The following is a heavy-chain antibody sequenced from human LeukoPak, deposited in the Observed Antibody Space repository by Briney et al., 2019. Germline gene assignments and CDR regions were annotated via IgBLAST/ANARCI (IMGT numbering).Heavy chain of an antibody. Sequence: ASVKVSCKASGGTFGSYAISWVRQAPGQGLEWMGGIIPIFGTANYAQKFQGRVTITADESTSTAYMELSSLRSEDTAVYYCARDGEIVVVPAAKNWFDPWGQGTLVTVSS. V-gene: IGHV1-69*13. CDR1: GGTFGSYA. D-gene: IGHD2-2*01. J-gene: IGHJ5*02. CDR3: ARDGEIVVVPAAKNWFDP. CDR2: IIPIFGTA.